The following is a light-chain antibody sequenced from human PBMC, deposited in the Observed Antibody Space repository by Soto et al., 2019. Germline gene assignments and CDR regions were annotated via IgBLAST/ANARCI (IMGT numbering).Light chain of an antibody. J-gene: IGLJ1*01. CDR1: SSDVGGYNY. V-gene: IGLV2-14*01. CDR2: EVS. CDR3: SSYTSSSTLV. Sequence: QSALTQPASVSGSPGQSITISCTGTSSDVGGYNYVSWYQQHPGKAPKLMIYEVSNRPSGASNRFSGSKSGNTASLTISGLQAEDEADYYCSSYTSSSTLVFGT.